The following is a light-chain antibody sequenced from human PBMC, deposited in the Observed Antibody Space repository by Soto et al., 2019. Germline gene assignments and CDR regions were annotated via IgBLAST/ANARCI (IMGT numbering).Light chain of an antibody. V-gene: IGLV2-14*03. CDR1: SSDVGGYNY. J-gene: IGLJ1*01. CDR3: SSYTSSSLHV. CDR2: DVS. Sequence: QSALTQPASVSGSPGQSITISCTGTSSDVGGYNYVSWYQQHPGKAPKLMIYDVSNRPSGVSNRFSGSKSGKTASLTISGLQAEDEADYYFSSYTSSSLHVFGTGTKLTVL.